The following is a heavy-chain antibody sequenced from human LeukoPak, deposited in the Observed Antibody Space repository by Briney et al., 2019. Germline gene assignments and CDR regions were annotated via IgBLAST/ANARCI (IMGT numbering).Heavy chain of an antibody. V-gene: IGHV3-13*01. CDR1: GFTFSSYD. CDR2: IGTAGDT. J-gene: IGHJ3*02. D-gene: IGHD3-3*01. CDR3: AREITIFGVVIQRYDAFDI. Sequence: GGSLRLSCAASGFTFSSYDMHWVRQATGKGLEWVSAIGTAGDTYYPGSVKGRFTISRENAKNSLYLQMNSLRAGDTAVYYCAREITIFGVVIQRYDAFDIWGQGTMVTVSS.